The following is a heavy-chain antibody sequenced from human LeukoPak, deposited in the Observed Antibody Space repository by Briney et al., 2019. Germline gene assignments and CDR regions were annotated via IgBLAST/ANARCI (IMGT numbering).Heavy chain of an antibody. CDR2: IYYSGST. D-gene: IGHD2/OR15-2a*01. J-gene: IGHJ6*03. Sequence: SETLSLTCTVSGGSISSSSYYWGWIRQPPGKGLEWIGSIYYSGSTYYNPSLKSRVTISVDTSKNQFSLKLSSVTAADTAVYYCARQISDSYYYYMDVWGEGITVTVSS. V-gene: IGHV4-39*01. CDR3: ARQISDSYYYYMDV. CDR1: GGSISSSSYY.